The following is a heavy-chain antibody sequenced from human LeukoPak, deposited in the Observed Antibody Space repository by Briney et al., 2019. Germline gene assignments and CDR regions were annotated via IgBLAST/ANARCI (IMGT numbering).Heavy chain of an antibody. CDR3: ARGIGGSMVRGA. J-gene: IGHJ4*02. CDR2: MNPNSGNT. Sequence: ASVKVSCKASGYTFTSYDINWVRQATGQGLEWMGWMNPNSGNTGYAQKFQGRVTMTRNTSISTAYMELSSLRSEDTAAYYCARGIGGSMVRGAWGQGTLVTVSS. V-gene: IGHV1-8*01. CDR1: GYTFTSYD. D-gene: IGHD3-10*01.